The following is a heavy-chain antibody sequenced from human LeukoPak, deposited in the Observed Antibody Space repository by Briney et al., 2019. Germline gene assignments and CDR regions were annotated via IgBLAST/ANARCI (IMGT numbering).Heavy chain of an antibody. D-gene: IGHD1-26*01. J-gene: IGHJ4*02. Sequence: PSETLSLTCTVSGGSISTSNYYWGWLRQPPGKGLEWIGNIFYSGSTYYNPSLKSRVTVSVDTSKNQFSLNLSSVTAADTAVYYCARIYSGSYLFDYWGQGTLVTVSS. CDR2: IFYSGST. CDR1: GGSISTSNYY. V-gene: IGHV4-39*07. CDR3: ARIYSGSYLFDY.